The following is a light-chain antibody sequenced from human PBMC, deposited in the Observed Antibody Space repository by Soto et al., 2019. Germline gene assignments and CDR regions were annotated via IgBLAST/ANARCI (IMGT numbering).Light chain of an antibody. CDR2: DAS. CDR1: QSIGRW. V-gene: IGKV1-5*01. Sequence: DIQMTQSPSTLSASVGDTVTVTCRASQSIGRWLAWYQQKPGKAPKLLIFDASTLENGVPARFSGSRSGPEFSLTISSLQSEDFAVYYCLHYYEWPRWTFGQGTKVDIK. CDR3: LHYYEWPRWT. J-gene: IGKJ1*01.